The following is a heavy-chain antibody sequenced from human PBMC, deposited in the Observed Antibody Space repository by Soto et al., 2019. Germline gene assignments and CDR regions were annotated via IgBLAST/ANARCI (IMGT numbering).Heavy chain of an antibody. CDR3: ATLTKAPGGIDY. CDR2: INPKSGDT. V-gene: IGHV1-2*06. Sequence: QVQLVQSGAEVKNPGDSVKVSCKSSGYTCTAYYLYWVRPAPGQGLEWLVRINPKSGDTNYAQKFQGRVTMTRDTSISTADMELSSLRSDDTACYYCATLTKAPGGIDYWGQGTLVTGSS. J-gene: IGHJ4*02. D-gene: IGHD3-16*01. CDR1: GYTCTAYY.